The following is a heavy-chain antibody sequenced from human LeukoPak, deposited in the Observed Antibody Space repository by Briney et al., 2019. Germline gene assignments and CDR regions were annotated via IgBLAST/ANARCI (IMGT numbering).Heavy chain of an antibody. CDR2: ISYDGSNK. V-gene: IGHV3-30*19. CDR1: GFTFSRYG. D-gene: IGHD2-2*01. CDR3: AREYATIVVVPAARGFDY. J-gene: IGHJ4*02. Sequence: GGSLRLSCAASGFTFSRYGMHWVRQAPGKGLEWVAVISYDGSNKYYADSVKGRFTISRDNSKNTLYLQMNSLRAEDTAVYYCAREYATIVVVPAARGFDYWGQGTLVTVSS.